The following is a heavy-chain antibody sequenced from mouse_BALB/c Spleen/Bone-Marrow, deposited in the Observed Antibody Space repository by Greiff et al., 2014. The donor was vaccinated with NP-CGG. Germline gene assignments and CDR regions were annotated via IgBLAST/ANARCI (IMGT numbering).Heavy chain of an antibody. V-gene: IGHV1-87*01. Sequence: QVQLQQSGAELARPGASVKLSCKASGYTFTSYWMQWVKQRPGQGLEWIGAIYPGDGDTRYTQKFKGKATLTADKSSSTAYMQLSSLASEDSAVYYCARGRNYNGSSYYFDYWGQGTTLTVSS. J-gene: IGHJ2*01. CDR3: ARGRNYNGSSYYFDY. CDR1: GYTFTSYW. CDR2: IYPGDGDT. D-gene: IGHD1-1*01.